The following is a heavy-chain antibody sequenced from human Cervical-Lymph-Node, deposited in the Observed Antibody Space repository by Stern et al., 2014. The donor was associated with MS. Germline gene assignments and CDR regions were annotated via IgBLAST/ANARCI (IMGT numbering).Heavy chain of an antibody. Sequence: VQLEESGGGVIQPGGSLRLSCTASGFTVSRDYMTWVRQAPGKGLEWVSLITNVGSTFYTVSVTGRFTISRDDSKNTVYLHMTSLRAEDTAMYYCARDTSSPERSDWWGQGTLVTVSS. J-gene: IGHJ4*02. CDR3: ARDTSSPERSDW. D-gene: IGHD1-1*01. V-gene: IGHV3-53*01. CDR1: GFTVSRDY. CDR2: ITNVGST.